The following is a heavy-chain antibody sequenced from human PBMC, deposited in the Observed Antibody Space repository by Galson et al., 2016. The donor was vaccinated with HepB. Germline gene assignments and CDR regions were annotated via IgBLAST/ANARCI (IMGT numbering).Heavy chain of an antibody. D-gene: IGHD3-10*01. J-gene: IGHJ4*02. CDR3: AKMGGSGRSYLRFFDY. CDR2: ITDSGGRT. V-gene: IGHV3-23*01. CDR1: GFTFNTSA. Sequence: SLRLSCAASGFTFNTSAMSWVRQAPGKGLEWVSVITDSGGRTDYADSVKSRFTVARDNSKNTLFLQMTSLRADDTAVYYCAKMGGSGRSYLRFFDYWGQGTLVTVSS.